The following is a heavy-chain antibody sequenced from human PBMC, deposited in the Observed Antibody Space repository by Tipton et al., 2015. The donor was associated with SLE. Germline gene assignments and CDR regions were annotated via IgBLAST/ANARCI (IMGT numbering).Heavy chain of an antibody. CDR2: MYTSGST. Sequence: TLSLTCTVSGGSISSGSYYWSWIRQPAGKGLEWIGRMYTSGSTNYNPSLKSRVTISVDTSKNQFSLKLSSVTAADTAVYYCARHEDRGYSYGSSFDYWGQGTLVTVSS. CDR1: GGSISSGSYY. V-gene: IGHV4-61*02. J-gene: IGHJ4*02. D-gene: IGHD5-18*01. CDR3: ARHEDRGYSYGSSFDY.